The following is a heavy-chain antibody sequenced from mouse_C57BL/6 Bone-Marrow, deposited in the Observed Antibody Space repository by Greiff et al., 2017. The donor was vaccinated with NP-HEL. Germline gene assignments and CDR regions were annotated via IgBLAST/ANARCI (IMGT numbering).Heavy chain of an antibody. V-gene: IGHV5-4*03. D-gene: IGHD1-1*01. Sequence: EVKLMESGGGLVKPGGSLKLSCAASGFTFSSYAMSWVRQTPEKRLEWVATISDGGSYTYYPDNVKGRFTISRDNAKNNLYLQMSHLKSEDTAMYYCARYGSSIYYYAMDYWGQGTSVTVSS. CDR1: GFTFSSYA. CDR3: ARYGSSIYYYAMDY. CDR2: ISDGGSYT. J-gene: IGHJ4*01.